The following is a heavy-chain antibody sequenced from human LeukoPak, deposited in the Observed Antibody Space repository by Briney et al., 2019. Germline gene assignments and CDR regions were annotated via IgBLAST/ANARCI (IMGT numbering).Heavy chain of an antibody. Sequence: GGSLRLSCAASGFTVKDNFMSWVRQAPGKGLEWVSYISSSSSTIYYADSVKGRFTISRDNAKNSLYLQMNSLRAEDTAVYYCARDVEYYFDYWGQGTLVTVSS. CDR3: ARDVEYYFDY. CDR2: ISSSSSTI. V-gene: IGHV3-11*04. CDR1: GFTVKDNF. J-gene: IGHJ4*02.